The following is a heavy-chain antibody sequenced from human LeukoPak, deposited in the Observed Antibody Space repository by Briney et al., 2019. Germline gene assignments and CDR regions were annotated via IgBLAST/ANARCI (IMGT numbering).Heavy chain of an antibody. Sequence: ASVKVSCKASGYTFTSYDINWVRQATGQGLEWMGWMNPNSGNTGYAQKFQGRVTMTRNTSISTAYMELSSLRSEDTAVYYCARYRVEASNFDYWGQGTLVTVSS. CDR1: GYTFTSYD. CDR3: ARYRVEASNFDY. V-gene: IGHV1-8*01. CDR2: MNPNSGNT. D-gene: IGHD2-15*01. J-gene: IGHJ4*02.